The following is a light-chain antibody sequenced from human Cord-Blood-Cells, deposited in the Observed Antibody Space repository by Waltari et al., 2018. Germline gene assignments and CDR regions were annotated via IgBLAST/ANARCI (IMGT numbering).Light chain of an antibody. J-gene: IGKJ3*01. Sequence: EIQMTQSPSSLSASVGDRVTITCRASQSISSYLNWYQQKPGKAPKLLIYAASSLQSGVPSRFSGSGSGTDFTLTISSLQPEDFATYYCQQSYSTVFGPGTKVDIK. CDR1: QSISSY. CDR2: AAS. V-gene: IGKV1-39*01. CDR3: QQSYSTV.